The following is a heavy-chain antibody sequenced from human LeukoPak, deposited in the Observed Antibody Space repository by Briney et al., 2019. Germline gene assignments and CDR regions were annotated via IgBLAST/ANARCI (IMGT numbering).Heavy chain of an antibody. CDR3: ARRVGRWFGERAYYYNYMDV. D-gene: IGHD3-10*01. CDR1: GGSFSGYY. J-gene: IGHJ6*03. V-gene: IGHV4-34*01. CDR2: INHSRST. Sequence: SETLSLTCAVYGGSFSGYYWTWIRQPPGKGLEWIWEINHSRSTKYSPSLKSRVTISVDTSKNQFSLKLSSVTAADTAVYYCARRVGRWFGERAYYYNYMDVWGKGTTVTISS.